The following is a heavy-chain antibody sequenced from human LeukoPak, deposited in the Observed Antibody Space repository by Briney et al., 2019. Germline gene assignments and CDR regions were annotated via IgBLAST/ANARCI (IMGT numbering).Heavy chain of an antibody. CDR2: ISYDGTNK. Sequence: PGGSLRLSCAASGFTFSSYAMHWVRQALGKGLEWLAVISYDGTNKYYADSVKGRYTISRDNSKNTLYLQMNSLRDEDTAVYYCARDQGSLPVWFYYYMDVWGSGTTVTVSS. V-gene: IGHV3-30*01. CDR3: ARDQGSLPVWFYYYMDV. J-gene: IGHJ6*03. D-gene: IGHD3-16*01. CDR1: GFTFSSYA.